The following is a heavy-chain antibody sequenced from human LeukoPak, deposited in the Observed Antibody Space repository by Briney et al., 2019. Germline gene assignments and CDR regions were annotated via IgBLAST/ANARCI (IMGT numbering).Heavy chain of an antibody. CDR1: GGSISSSSYY. D-gene: IGHD4-11*01. V-gene: IGHV4-39*01. CDR2: IYYSGST. Sequence: SETLSLTCTVSGGSISSSSYYWGWIRQPPGKGLESIGSIYYSGSTYYNPSLKSRVTISVDTSKNQFSLKLSSVTAADTAVYYCERLPRGRLGAYFDYWGQGTLVTVSS. CDR3: ERLPRGRLGAYFDY. J-gene: IGHJ4*02.